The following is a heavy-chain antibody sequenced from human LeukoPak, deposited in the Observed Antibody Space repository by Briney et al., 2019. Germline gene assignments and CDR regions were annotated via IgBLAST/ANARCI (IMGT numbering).Heavy chain of an antibody. CDR2: ISYDGSNK. Sequence: GGSLRLSCAASGFTFSSYRIHWIRQPPGKGLEWVAVISYDGSNKYYADSVKGRFTISRDNSKHTLYLQMNSLRAEDTAVYYCANAFSSDWYYFDYWGQGTLVTVSS. CDR1: GFTFSSYR. D-gene: IGHD6-19*01. J-gene: IGHJ4*02. V-gene: IGHV3-30*18. CDR3: ANAFSSDWYYFDY.